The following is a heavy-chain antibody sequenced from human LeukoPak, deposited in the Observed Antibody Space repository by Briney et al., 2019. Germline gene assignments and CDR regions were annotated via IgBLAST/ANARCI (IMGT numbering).Heavy chain of an antibody. CDR1: GGSFSGYY. J-gene: IGHJ4*02. CDR2: INHSGST. D-gene: IGHD2-2*01. V-gene: IGHV4-34*01. CDR3: ARDSSTSVEYYFDY. Sequence: PSETLSLTCAVYGGSFSGYYWSWIRQPPGKGLEWIGEINHSGSTNYNPSLKSRLTISVDTSKNQFSLKLSSVTAADTAVYYCARDSSTSVEYYFDYCGQGTLVTVSS.